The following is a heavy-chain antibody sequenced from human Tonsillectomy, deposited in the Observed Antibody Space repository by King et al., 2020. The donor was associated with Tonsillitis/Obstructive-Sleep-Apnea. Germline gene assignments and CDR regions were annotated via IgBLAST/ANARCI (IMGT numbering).Heavy chain of an antibody. V-gene: IGHV3-15*01. J-gene: IGHJ6*03. CDR2: IKSKTTGGAT. CDR3: TRDGGYCSSTSCYYYYMDV. Sequence: VQLVESGGGLVKPGGSLRLSCGASGFTFSNAWMSWVRQAPGKGLEWLGRIKSKTTGGATDYAAPVKGRFTISRDDSKNTLYLQMNSLKTEDTAVYYCTRDGGYCSSTSCYYYYMDVWGKGTTVTVSS. D-gene: IGHD2-2*01. CDR1: GFTFSNAW.